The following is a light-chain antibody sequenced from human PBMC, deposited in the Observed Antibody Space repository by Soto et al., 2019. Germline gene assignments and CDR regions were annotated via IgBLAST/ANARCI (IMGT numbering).Light chain of an antibody. J-gene: IGKJ1*01. V-gene: IGKV1-39*01. CDR1: QTISTF. CDR3: QQSYTTPPWT. CDR2: DAS. Sequence: DIQMTQSPSSLSASVGDRVTITCRSSQTISTFLHWFQQKPGKAPNLLIYDASSLQSGVPSRFSGSGSGTDFTLTISSLQPEDFATYYCQQSYTTPPWTFGQGTKVDIK.